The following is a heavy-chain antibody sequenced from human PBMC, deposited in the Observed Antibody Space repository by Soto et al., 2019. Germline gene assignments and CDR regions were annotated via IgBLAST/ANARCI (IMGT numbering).Heavy chain of an antibody. J-gene: IGHJ4*02. CDR1: GGSISSGGYY. CDR3: ARRDCSSTSCYVIY. V-gene: IGHV4-31*03. Sequence: TLSLTCTVSGGSISSGGYYWSWIRQHPGKGLEWIGYIYYSGSTYYNPSLKSRVTISVDTSKNQFSLKLSSVTAADTAVYYCARRDCSSTSCYVIYWGQGTLVTVSS. CDR2: IYYSGST. D-gene: IGHD2-2*01.